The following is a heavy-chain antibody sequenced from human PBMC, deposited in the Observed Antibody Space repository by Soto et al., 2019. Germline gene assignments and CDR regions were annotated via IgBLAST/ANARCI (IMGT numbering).Heavy chain of an antibody. J-gene: IGHJ4*02. CDR1: GYTFTSYA. D-gene: IGHD6-19*01. CDR3: ASPAVAAPSAASPFDY. CDR2: INAGNGNT. V-gene: IGHV1-3*01. Sequence: GASVKVSCKASGYTFTSYAMHWVRQAPGQRLEWMGWINAGNGNTKYSQKFQGRVTITRDTSASTAYMELSSLRSEDTAVYYCASPAVAAPSAASPFDYWGQGTLVTAPQ.